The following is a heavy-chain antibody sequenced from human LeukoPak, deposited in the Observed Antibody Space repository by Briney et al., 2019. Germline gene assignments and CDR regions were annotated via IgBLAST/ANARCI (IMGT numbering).Heavy chain of an antibody. V-gene: IGHV3-30-3*01. CDR2: ISYDGSKK. Sequence: GRSLRLSCAASGFTFSSYGMHWVRQAPGKGLEWVAVISYDGSKKYCAESVKGRFTISRDNSKNTLYLQMNSLRAEDTAVYYCAKDPFDYWGQGTLVTVSS. J-gene: IGHJ4*02. CDR1: GFTFSSYG. CDR3: AKDPFDY.